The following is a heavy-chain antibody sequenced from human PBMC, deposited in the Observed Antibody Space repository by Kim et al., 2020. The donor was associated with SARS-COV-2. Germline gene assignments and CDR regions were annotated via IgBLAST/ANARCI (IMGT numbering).Heavy chain of an antibody. J-gene: IGHJ4*02. V-gene: IGHV3-23*01. CDR3: AEGSYYY. CDR2: ITSSSDST. D-gene: IGHD1-26*01. CDR1: GFTFSSYT. Sequence: GGSLRLSCAASGFTFSSYTMNWVRQAPGKGLEWVSAITSSSDSTYYADSVKGRFTISRDNSKNTLYLQMNSLTDEDTAVYYCAEGSYYYWGQGTLVTVSS.